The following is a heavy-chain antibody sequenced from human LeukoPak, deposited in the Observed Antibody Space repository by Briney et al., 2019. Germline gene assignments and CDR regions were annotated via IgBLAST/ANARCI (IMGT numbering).Heavy chain of an antibody. Sequence: SETLSLTCTVSGGSISTYYWNWIRQPPGKGLEWIGSIYDSGSTYYNPSLKSRVTISVDTSKNQFSLKLSSVTAADTAVYYCAKTKYYYDRSGYFFDFWGQGTLVTVSS. CDR2: IYDSGST. CDR1: GGSISTYY. J-gene: IGHJ4*02. D-gene: IGHD3-22*01. CDR3: AKTKYYYDRSGYFFDF. V-gene: IGHV4-59*05.